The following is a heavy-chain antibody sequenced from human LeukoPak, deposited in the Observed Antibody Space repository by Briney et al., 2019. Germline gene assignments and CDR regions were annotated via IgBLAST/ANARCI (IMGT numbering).Heavy chain of an antibody. Sequence: GGSLRLSCAASGFTVSSNYMSWVRLAPGKGLEWVPVIYSGGSTYYADSVKGRFTISGDNSKNTLYLQMNSLRAEDTAVYYCARDPSHITIFGVVTPSYYYYMDVWGKGTTVTVSS. CDR1: GFTVSSNY. D-gene: IGHD3-3*01. J-gene: IGHJ6*03. V-gene: IGHV3-66*02. CDR2: IYSGGST. CDR3: ARDPSHITIFGVVTPSYYYYMDV.